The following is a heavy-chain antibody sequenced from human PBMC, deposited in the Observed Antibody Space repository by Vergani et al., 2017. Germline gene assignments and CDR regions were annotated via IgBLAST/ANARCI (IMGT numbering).Heavy chain of an antibody. CDR1: GFTFNHYA. CDR3: EKANPRNSGYDYLYYYHAMDV. CDR2: ISGSGGST. D-gene: IGHD5-12*01. J-gene: IGHJ6*02. V-gene: IGHV3-23*01. Sequence: EVQLLESGGDLVQPGGSLRLSCAASGFTFNHYAMNWVRQAPGKGLEWVSGISGSGGSTYYAGSVKGRFTISSDSSKNTLYLQMNSLSAGDTAVYYCEKANPRNSGYDYLYYYHAMDVWGQGTTVTVSS.